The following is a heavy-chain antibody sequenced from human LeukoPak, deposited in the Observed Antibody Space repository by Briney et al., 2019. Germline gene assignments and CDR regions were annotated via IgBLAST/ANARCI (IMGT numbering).Heavy chain of an antibody. D-gene: IGHD3-22*01. J-gene: IGHJ3*02. CDR1: GFTFSNAW. V-gene: IGHV3-15*01. CDR3: TTEYYYDSSGYSEAFDI. Sequence: GGSLRLSCAASGFTFSNAWMSWVRQAPGKGLEWVGRIKSKTDGGTTDYAAPVKGRFTISRDDSKNTLYLRMNSLKTEDTAVYYCTTEYYYDSSGYSEAFDIWGQGTMVTVSS. CDR2: IKSKTDGGTT.